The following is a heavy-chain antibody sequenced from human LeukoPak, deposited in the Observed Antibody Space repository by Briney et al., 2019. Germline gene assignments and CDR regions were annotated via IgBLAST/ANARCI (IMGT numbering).Heavy chain of an antibody. Sequence: SETLSLTCTVSGGSISSYYWSWIRQPPGKGLDWIGYIYYTGSTNYNPSHKSRVTISVDTSKNQFSLKLSSVTAADTAVYYCARGAAAGTGWFDPWGQGTLVTVSS. CDR1: GGSISSYY. CDR3: ARGAAAGTGWFDP. J-gene: IGHJ5*02. D-gene: IGHD6-13*01. CDR2: IYYTGST. V-gene: IGHV4-59*01.